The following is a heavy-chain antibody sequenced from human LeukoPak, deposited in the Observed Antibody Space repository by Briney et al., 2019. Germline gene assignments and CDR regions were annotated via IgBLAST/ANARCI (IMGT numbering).Heavy chain of an antibody. Sequence: SVKVSCKASGGTFSSYAISWVRQAPGQGLEWMGGIIPIFGTANYAQKFQDRVTLTRDTSASTAYMELNSLSSEDTAVYYCARVPLDDASRHYYPHWGQGTLVTVSS. CDR2: IIPIFGTA. V-gene: IGHV1-69*05. J-gene: IGHJ1*01. CDR3: ARVPLDDASRHYYPH. CDR1: GGTFSSYA. D-gene: IGHD3-10*01.